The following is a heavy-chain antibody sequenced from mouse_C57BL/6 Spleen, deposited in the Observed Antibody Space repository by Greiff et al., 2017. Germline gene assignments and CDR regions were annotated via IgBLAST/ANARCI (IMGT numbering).Heavy chain of an antibody. D-gene: IGHD1-1*01. CDR3: AMYYYGSSNRFAY. V-gene: IGHV1-74*01. J-gene: IGHJ3*01. CDR1: GYTFTSYW. Sequence: QVQLQQPGAELVKPGASVKVSCKASGYTFTSYWMHWVKQRPGQGLEWIGRIHPSDSETNYNQKFKGKATLTVAKSSSTAYMQLSSLTSEDSAVYYCAMYYYGSSNRFAYWGQGTLVTVSA. CDR2: IHPSDSET.